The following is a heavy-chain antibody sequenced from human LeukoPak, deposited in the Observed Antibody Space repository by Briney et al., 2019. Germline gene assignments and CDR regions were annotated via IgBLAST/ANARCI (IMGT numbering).Heavy chain of an antibody. Sequence: SETLSLTCTVSGGSISSYYWSWIRQPPGKGLEWIGYIYYSGSTNYNPSLKSRVTISVDTSKNQFSLKLSSVTAADAAVYYCARVAWGMVDYWDQGTLVTVSS. CDR1: GGSISSYY. V-gene: IGHV4-59*01. CDR3: ARVAWGMVDY. J-gene: IGHJ4*02. D-gene: IGHD2-8*01. CDR2: IYYSGST.